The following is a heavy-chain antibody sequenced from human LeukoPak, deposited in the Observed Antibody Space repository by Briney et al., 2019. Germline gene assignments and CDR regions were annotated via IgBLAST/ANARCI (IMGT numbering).Heavy chain of an antibody. Sequence: ASVKVSCKASGYTFTGYYMHWVRQAPGQGLEWMGRINPNSGGTNYAQKFQGRVTMTRDTSISTAYMELSRLRSEDTAVYYCATAVRGSYYGSYFDYWGQGTLVTVSS. CDR1: GYTFTGYY. CDR3: ATAVRGSYYGSYFDY. CDR2: INPNSGGT. J-gene: IGHJ4*02. D-gene: IGHD1-26*01. V-gene: IGHV1-2*06.